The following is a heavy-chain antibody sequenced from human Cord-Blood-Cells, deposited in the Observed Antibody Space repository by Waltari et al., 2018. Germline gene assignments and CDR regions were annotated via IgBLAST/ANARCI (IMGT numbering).Heavy chain of an antibody. Sequence: GWIRQPPGKGLEWIGSIYYSGSTYYNPSLKSRVTISVDTSKNQFSLKLSSVTAADTAVYYCARADCSGGSCTREDAFDIWGQGTMVTVSS. D-gene: IGHD2-15*01. CDR2: IYYSGST. J-gene: IGHJ3*02. CDR3: ARADCSGGSCTREDAFDI. V-gene: IGHV4-39*01.